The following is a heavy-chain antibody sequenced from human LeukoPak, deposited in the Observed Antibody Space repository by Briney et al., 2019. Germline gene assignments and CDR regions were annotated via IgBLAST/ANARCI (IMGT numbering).Heavy chain of an antibody. V-gene: IGHV3-48*01. CDR1: GFTFSSYS. J-gene: IGHJ4*02. Sequence: GGSLRLSCAASGFTFSSYSMNWVRQAPGKGLEWVSYISSSSSTIYYADSVKGRFTISRDNAKNSLYLQMNSLRAEDTAVYYCARGAETSGYTKWGQGTLVTVSS. D-gene: IGHD3-22*01. CDR3: ARGAETSGYTK. CDR2: ISSSSSTI.